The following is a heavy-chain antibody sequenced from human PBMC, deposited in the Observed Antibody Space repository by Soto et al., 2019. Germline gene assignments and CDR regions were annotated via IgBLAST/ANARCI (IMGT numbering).Heavy chain of an antibody. D-gene: IGHD6-19*01. CDR1: GYTFTSYA. CDR3: ARDGEQWLLPRGYNWFDP. V-gene: IGHV1-3*05. Sequence: QVQLVQSGAEEKKPGASVKVSCKASGYTFTSYAMHWVRQAPGQRLEWMGWINAGNGNTKYSQKFQGRVTITRDTSASTAYMELSSLRSEDTAVYYCARDGEQWLLPRGYNWFDPWGQGTLVTVSS. J-gene: IGHJ5*02. CDR2: INAGNGNT.